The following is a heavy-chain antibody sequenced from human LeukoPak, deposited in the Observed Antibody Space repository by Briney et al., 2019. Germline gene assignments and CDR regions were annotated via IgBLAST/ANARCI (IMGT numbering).Heavy chain of an antibody. V-gene: IGHV2-70*11. Sequence: SGPTLVNPTQTLTLTCTFSGFSLSTSGMCVSWIRQPPGKALEWLARIDWDEDKYYSTSLKTRLTISKDTSKNQVVLTMTNMDPVDTATYYCARTPAFYYYMDVWGKGTTVTVSS. CDR1: GFSLSTSGMC. J-gene: IGHJ6*03. CDR3: ARTPAFYYYMDV. CDR2: IDWDEDK.